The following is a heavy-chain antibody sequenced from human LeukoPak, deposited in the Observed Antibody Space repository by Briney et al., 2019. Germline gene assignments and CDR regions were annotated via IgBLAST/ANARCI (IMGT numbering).Heavy chain of an antibody. J-gene: IGHJ4*02. CDR2: IYYTGSI. CDR3: ARKTDAKSYYPD. V-gene: IGHV4-28*05. D-gene: IGHD3-10*01. CDR1: GSSIASRNW. Sequence: SETLSLTCSVSGSSIASRNWWGWIRQPPGKGLEWIGYIYYTGSIYYNPSLKSRVTMSVDTSKNQFSLRLSSVTAVDTAVYYCARKTDAKSYYPDWGQGTPVTVSS.